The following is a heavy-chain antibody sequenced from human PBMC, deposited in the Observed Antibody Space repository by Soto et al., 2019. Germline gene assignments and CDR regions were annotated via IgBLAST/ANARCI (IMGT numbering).Heavy chain of an antibody. V-gene: IGHV1-18*04. CDR1: GYTFTSYG. Sequence: ASVKVSCKASGYTFTSYGISWVRQAPGQGLEWMGWISAYNGNTNYAQKLQGRVTMTTDTSTSTAYMELRSLRSDDTAVYYCARDRSGWYPSVLGYWGQGTLVTVSS. CDR3: ARDRSGWYPSVLGY. D-gene: IGHD6-19*01. J-gene: IGHJ4*02. CDR2: ISAYNGNT.